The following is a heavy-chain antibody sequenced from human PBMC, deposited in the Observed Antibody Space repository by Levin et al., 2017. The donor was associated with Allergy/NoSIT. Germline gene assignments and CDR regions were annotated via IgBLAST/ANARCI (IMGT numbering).Heavy chain of an antibody. V-gene: IGHV1-46*01. CDR1: GYTFTSYY. CDR2: MNPHGVDT. D-gene: IGHD3-10*01. J-gene: IGHJ4*02. CDR3: ARDFRGVSDIDF. Sequence: KLGESLKISCKASGYTFTSYYIHWIRQAPGQGLEWLGMMNPHGVDTRYAQGFRGRVTMTSDTSTGTIYMEMYNLRSDDTALYFCARDFRGVSDIDFWGQGTPVTVSS.